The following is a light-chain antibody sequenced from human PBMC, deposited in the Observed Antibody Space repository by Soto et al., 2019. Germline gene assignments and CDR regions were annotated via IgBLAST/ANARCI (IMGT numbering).Light chain of an antibody. CDR2: EVS. CDR1: SNDVGGYNY. J-gene: IGLJ3*02. Sequence: QSALTQPASMSGSPGQSITISCTGTSNDVGGYNYVSWYQQHPGKAPKLMIFEVSNRPSGVSNRFSGSKSGNTASLTISGLQAEDEVYYYCCSYTSTNSRVFGGGTKVTVL. V-gene: IGLV2-14*01. CDR3: CSYTSTNSRV.